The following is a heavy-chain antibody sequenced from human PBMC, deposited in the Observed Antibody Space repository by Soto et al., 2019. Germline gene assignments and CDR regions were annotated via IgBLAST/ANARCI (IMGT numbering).Heavy chain of an antibody. V-gene: IGHV5-51*01. CDR3: ACLTWIQLWSYFDY. Sequence: GESLKISCKGSGYNFINHWIAWVRQMPGKGLEWMGIVYPDDSDTRYSPSFQGQVTISADKSISTAYLQWSSLEASDTAVYYCACLTWIQLWSYFDYWGQGTLVTVSS. CDR2: VYPDDSDT. D-gene: IGHD5-18*01. J-gene: IGHJ4*02. CDR1: GYNFINHW.